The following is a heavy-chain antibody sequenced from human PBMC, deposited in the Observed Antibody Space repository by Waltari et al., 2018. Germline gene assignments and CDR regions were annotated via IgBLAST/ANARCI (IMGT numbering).Heavy chain of an antibody. CDR3: ARVHNNCMVRGSIDP. J-gene: IGHJ5*02. CDR1: IDSMTNYY. V-gene: IGHV4-59*08. CDR2: IYYRGRT. Sequence: QVQLQESGPGLVKPSETLSLTCTVSIDSMTNYYWTWIRQPPGKGRGWIGYIYYRGRTNYNPSLKSRVIISVDTSKKQFSLKLSSVTAADTAVYFCARVHNNCMVRGSIDPWGQGTLVIVSS. D-gene: IGHD3-10*01.